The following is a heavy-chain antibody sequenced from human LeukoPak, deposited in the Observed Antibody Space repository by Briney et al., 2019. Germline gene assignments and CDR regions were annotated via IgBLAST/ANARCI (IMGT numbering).Heavy chain of an antibody. V-gene: IGHV4-34*01. CDR2: SKHSGGT. CDR3: ARGQWEVRGIIITQLDY. D-gene: IGHD3-10*01. J-gene: IGHJ4*02. CDR1: GGSFSGYY. Sequence: SETLSLTCAVYGGSFSGYYWSWIRQPPGKGLERIGESKHSGGTNYNPSLKSRVTISVDTSKKQFSLTLTSVTAADTAVYYCARGQWEVRGIIITQLDYWGQGTLVTVSS.